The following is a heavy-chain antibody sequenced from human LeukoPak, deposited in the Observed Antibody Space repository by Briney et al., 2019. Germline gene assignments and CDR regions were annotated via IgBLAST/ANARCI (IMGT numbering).Heavy chain of an antibody. CDR3: AKDRSIGTYYTFDH. CDR1: GFTFSDYA. CDR2: ISGSGVMT. V-gene: IGHV3-23*01. D-gene: IGHD1-26*01. J-gene: IGHJ4*02. Sequence: GGSLRLSCAASGFTFSDYAMTWVRQAPGKGLEWVATISGSGVMTYYADSVKGRFTVSGDNSKNTLYLQMSSLTAADTAVYYCAKDRSIGTYYTFDHWGQGTLVAVSS.